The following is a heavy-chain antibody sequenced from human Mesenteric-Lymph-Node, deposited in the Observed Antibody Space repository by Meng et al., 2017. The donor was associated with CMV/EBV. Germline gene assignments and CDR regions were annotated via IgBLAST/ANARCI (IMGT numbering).Heavy chain of an antibody. CDR3: ARGSIAAAGRGRLGY. J-gene: IGHJ4*02. V-gene: IGHV1-2*02. CDR2: INPNSGGT. CDR1: GYTFIDYY. D-gene: IGHD6-13*01. Sequence: ASVKVSCKASGYTFIDYYIHWVRQAPGQGLEWMGWINPNSGGTNYAQKFQGRVTMTRDTSISTAYMELSRLRSDDTAVYYCARGSIAAAGRGRLGYWGQGTLVTVSS.